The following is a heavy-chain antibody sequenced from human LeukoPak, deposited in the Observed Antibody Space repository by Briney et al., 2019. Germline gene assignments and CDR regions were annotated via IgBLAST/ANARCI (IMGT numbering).Heavy chain of an antibody. V-gene: IGHV4-39*01. CDR2: IYYSGST. D-gene: IGHD3-22*01. CDR1: GGSISSSSYY. Sequence: PSETLSLTCTVSGGSISSSSYYWGWIRQPPGKGLEWIGSIYYSGSTYYNPSLKSRVTISVDTSKNQFSLKLSSVTAADTAVYYRARHDSSGYYPYYYYYGMDVWGQGTTVTVSS. J-gene: IGHJ6*02. CDR3: ARHDSSGYYPYYYYYGMDV.